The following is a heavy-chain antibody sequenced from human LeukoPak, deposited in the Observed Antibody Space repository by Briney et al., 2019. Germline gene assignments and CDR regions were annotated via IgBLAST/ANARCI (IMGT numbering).Heavy chain of an antibody. Sequence: GGSLRLSCAVSGFTVSSNYMSWVRQAPGKGLEWVSVIYTGGSTYSADSVKGRFTISRDNSKSTLFLQMNSLRAEDTALYYCASATEDLSDFDYWGQGTLVTVS. CDR3: ASATEDLSDFDY. V-gene: IGHV3-53*01. CDR2: IYTGGST. CDR1: GFTVSSNY. J-gene: IGHJ4*02.